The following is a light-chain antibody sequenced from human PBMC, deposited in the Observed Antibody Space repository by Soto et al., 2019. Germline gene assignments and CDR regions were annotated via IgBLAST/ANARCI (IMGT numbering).Light chain of an antibody. CDR3: SSYAGSKNVV. Sequence: QSALTQPPSASGSPGQSVTISCTGTSSDVGGYNSVSWYQQHPGKAPKLMIYEVSKRPSGVPDRFSGSKSGNTASLTVSGLQAEDEADYYCSSYAGSKNVVFGGGTKLTVL. CDR2: EVS. CDR1: SSDVGGYNS. J-gene: IGLJ2*01. V-gene: IGLV2-8*01.